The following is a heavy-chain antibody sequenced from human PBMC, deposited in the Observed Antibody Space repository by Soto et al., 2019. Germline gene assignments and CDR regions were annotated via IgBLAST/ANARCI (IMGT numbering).Heavy chain of an antibody. Sequence: EVQLVEYGGGLVKPGGSLRLSCVASGFTFSGYSINWVRQDPGKGLEWVSYISGPSIYIYYADSVKGRFTISRDNAKSAVYLQMNSLRAADTAVYYCARGFRNGFNVWGQGTTVSVSS. CDR3: ARGFRNGFNV. J-gene: IGHJ6*02. V-gene: IGHV3-21*01. CDR2: ISGPSIYI. CDR1: GFTFSGYS. D-gene: IGHD2-8*01.